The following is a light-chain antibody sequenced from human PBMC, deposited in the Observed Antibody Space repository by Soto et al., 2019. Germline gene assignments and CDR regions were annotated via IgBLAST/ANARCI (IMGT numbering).Light chain of an antibody. Sequence: QSVLTQPPSVSAAPGQKVTISCSGSSSIIGSYDISWYQQLPGTAPKLLIYDDDKRPSGIPDRFSGSKSGTSATLGITGLQTGDEDDYYCGAWDSSLSAQVFGGGTKLTVL. CDR3: GAWDSSLSAQV. J-gene: IGLJ2*01. CDR2: DDD. CDR1: SSIIGSYD. V-gene: IGLV1-51*01.